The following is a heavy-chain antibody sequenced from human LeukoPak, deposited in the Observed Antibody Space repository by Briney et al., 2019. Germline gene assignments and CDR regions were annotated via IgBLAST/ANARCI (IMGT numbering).Heavy chain of an antibody. J-gene: IGHJ4*02. D-gene: IGHD4-17*01. Sequence: SETLSLTCTVSGGSISSYYWSWIRQPPGKGLEWIGYIYYSGSTNYNPSLKSRVTISVDTSKNQFSLKLSSVTAADTAVYYCARVNVGYGDHVDYWGQGTLVTVSS. CDR2: IYYSGST. CDR3: ARVNVGYGDHVDY. V-gene: IGHV4-59*01. CDR1: GGSISSYY.